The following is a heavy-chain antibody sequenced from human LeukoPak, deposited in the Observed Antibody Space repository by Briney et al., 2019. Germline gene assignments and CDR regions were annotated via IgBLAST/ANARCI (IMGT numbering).Heavy chain of an antibody. V-gene: IGHV4-38-2*01. J-gene: IGHJ4*02. D-gene: IGHD2-2*01. CDR3: ARLIDQLLSF. Sequence: PSETLSLTCAVSGYSISSGYYWGWIRQPPGKGLEWIGSIYHSGSTYYNPSLKSRVTISVDTSKNQFSLKLSSVTAADTAVYYCARLIDQLLSFWGQGTLVTVSS. CDR2: IYHSGST. CDR1: GYSISSGYY.